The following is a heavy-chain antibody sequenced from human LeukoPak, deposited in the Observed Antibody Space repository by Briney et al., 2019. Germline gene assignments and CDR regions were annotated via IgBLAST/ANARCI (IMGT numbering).Heavy chain of an antibody. J-gene: IGHJ4*02. D-gene: IGHD3-22*01. Sequence: ASVKVSCKASGYTFTDYYMHWVRQAPGQGLEWMGWINPNSGGTNYAQKFQGRVTMTRDTSISTAYMELSRLRSDDTAMYYCARGPRVGEDYYDSSGYSYYFDYWGQGTLVTVSS. CDR1: GYTFTDYY. CDR3: ARGPRVGEDYYDSSGYSYYFDY. V-gene: IGHV1-2*02. CDR2: INPNSGGT.